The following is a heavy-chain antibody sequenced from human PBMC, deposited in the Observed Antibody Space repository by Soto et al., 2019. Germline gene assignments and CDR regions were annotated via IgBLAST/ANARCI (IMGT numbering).Heavy chain of an antibody. D-gene: IGHD6-25*01. V-gene: IGHV4-30-4*02. CDR3: EGTGATEDY. J-gene: IGHJ4*02. CDR2: IYNSGGS. CDR1: GASVRSVDYY. Sequence: PSETLSLTCRLSGASVRSVDYYWSGLRQAPGRGMEWIGDIYNSGGSYYSPFLKGRLTITIAASKNQCSLKSNSVTAEDTAIYYCEGTGATEDYWGQGTLVTVSS.